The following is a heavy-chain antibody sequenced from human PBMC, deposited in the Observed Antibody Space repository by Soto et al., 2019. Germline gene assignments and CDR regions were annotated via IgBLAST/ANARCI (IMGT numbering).Heavy chain of an antibody. CDR1: VGTFSSYA. D-gene: IGHD2-2*01. J-gene: IGHJ6*02. CDR2: IIPIVGPA. V-gene: IGHV1-69*12. CDR3: ARHVPAAGYYYGMDV. Sequence: QVQLVQSGAEVKKPGSSVKVSCKASVGTFSSYAISWVRQAPGQVLEWMGGIIPIVGPANYAQKFQGRVTITADESTSTAYLELSSLRSEDTAVYYCARHVPAAGYYYGMDVWGQGTTVTVSS.